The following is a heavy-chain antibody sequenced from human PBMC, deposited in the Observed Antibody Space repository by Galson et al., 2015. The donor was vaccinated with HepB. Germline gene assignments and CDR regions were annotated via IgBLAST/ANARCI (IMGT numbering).Heavy chain of an antibody. D-gene: IGHD3-22*01. CDR1: GPSFTSYG. V-gene: IGHV1-18*01. CDR2: ISNYNGNT. CDR3: ARDTKWLFGPNYPLDV. Sequence: SVKVSCKASGPSFTSYGVSWVRQAPGQGLEWMGWISNYNGNTNYAEKFEGRVTMTTDTSTSTVYMELRSLRSDDTAVYFCARDTKWLFGPNYPLDVWGQGTTVSVSS. J-gene: IGHJ6*02.